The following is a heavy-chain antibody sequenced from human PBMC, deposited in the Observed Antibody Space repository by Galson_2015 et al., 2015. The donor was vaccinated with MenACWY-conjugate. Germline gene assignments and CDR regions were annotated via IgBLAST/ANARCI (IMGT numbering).Heavy chain of an antibody. CDR3: ARGGIGAFDS. J-gene: IGHJ4*02. Sequence: SLRLSCAASGFTFGSYSMNWVRQAPGKGLVWVSRIYNDGSNTSYADSVKGRFTISRDNATNTLYMEMNSLRAEDTGVYYCARGGIGAFDSWGQGTLVTVSS. CDR2: IYNDGSNT. CDR1: GFTFGSYS. D-gene: IGHD4/OR15-4a*01. V-gene: IGHV3-74*01.